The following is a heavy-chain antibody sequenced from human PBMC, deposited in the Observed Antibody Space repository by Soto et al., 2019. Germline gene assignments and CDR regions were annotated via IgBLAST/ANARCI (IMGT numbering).Heavy chain of an antibody. V-gene: IGHV1-69*12. CDR3: ARGNHRWLQLWYFDL. D-gene: IGHD5-12*01. CDR2: IIPIFGTV. J-gene: IGHJ2*01. CDR1: GGTFSNYP. Sequence: QVQLVQSGAEVKKPGSSVKVSCKASGGTFSNYPISWVRQAPGQGLEWMGGIIPIFGTVNYAQKFQGRVRITADEPTSTAYMELSSLRSEDTAVYYCARGNHRWLQLWYFDLWGRGTLVTVSS.